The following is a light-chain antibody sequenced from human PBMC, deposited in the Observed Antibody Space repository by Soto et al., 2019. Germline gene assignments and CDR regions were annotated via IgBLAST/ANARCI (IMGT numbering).Light chain of an antibody. CDR2: DAS. V-gene: IGKV3-11*01. CDR1: QSVSSY. CDR3: QQRSNWPPSWT. Sequence: EIVLTQSPATLSLSPGERATLSCRASQSVSSYLAWYQQKPGQAPRLLIYDASNRATGIPARFSGSGSGTDFTLTISSLEPEDFAVYYCQQRSNWPPSWTFGQGTKGDI. J-gene: IGKJ1*01.